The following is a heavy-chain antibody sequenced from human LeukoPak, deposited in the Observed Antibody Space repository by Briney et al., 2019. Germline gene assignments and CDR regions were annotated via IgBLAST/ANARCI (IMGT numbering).Heavy chain of an antibody. V-gene: IGHV4-34*01. D-gene: IGHD5-24*01. J-gene: IGHJ6*02. CDR1: GGSFSGYY. Sequence: PSETLSLTCAVYGGSFSGYYWSWIRQPPGKGLEWIGEINHSGSTNYNPSLKSRVTISVDTSKNQSSLKLSSVTAADTAVYYCARYFRKRRDGYPYYYYGMDVWGQGTTVTVSS. CDR2: INHSGST. CDR3: ARYFRKRRDGYPYYYYGMDV.